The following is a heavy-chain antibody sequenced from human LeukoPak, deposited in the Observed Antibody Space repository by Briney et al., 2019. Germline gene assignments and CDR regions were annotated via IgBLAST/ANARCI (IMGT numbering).Heavy chain of an antibody. D-gene: IGHD1-1*01. CDR1: GGSISSHY. J-gene: IGHJ4*02. CDR2: IYYSGST. CDR3: VSGGTGPFDY. Sequence: SETLSLTCTVSGGSISSHYWSWIRQPPGKGLEWIGYIYYSGSTNYNPSLKSRVTISVDTSKNQFSLKLSSVTAADTAVYYCVSGGTGPFDYWGQGTLVTVSS. V-gene: IGHV4-59*11.